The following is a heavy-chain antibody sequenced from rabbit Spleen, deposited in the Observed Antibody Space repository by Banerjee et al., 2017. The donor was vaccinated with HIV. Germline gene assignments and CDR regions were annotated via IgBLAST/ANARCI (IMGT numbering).Heavy chain of an antibody. Sequence: QSLEESGGDLVKPGASLTLTCTASGFTLSSYYMCWVRQAPGKGLEWIACIYAGSSGSTYYASWAKGRFTISRTSSTTVTLQMTSLTAADTATYFCARGAWSDAYALDLWGPGTLVTVS. J-gene: IGHJ4*01. CDR3: ARGAWSDAYALDL. V-gene: IGHV1S40*01. D-gene: IGHD6-1*01. CDR2: IYAGSSGST. CDR1: GFTLSSYY.